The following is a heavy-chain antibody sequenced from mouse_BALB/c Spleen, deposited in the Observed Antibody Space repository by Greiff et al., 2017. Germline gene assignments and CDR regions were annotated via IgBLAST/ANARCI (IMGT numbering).Heavy chain of an antibody. CDR2: IYPGSGNT. J-gene: IGHJ2*01. Sequence: QVQLQQSGAELARPGASLSCSSRPSGSPFPASFITGVKQRTGQGLEWIGEIYPGSGNTYYNEKFKGKATLTADKSSSTAYMQLSSLTSEDSAVYFCARGGYGSSEDYWGQGTTLTVSS. CDR3: ARGGYGSSEDY. D-gene: IGHD1-1*01. V-gene: IGHV1-77*01. CDR1: GSPFPASF.